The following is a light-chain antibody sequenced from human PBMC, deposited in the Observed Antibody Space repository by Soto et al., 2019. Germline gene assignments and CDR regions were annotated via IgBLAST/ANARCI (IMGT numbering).Light chain of an antibody. J-gene: IGKJ3*01. CDR1: QSISSY. V-gene: IGKV1-39*01. Sequence: DIQMTQSPSSLSASVGDRVNITCRASQSISSYLNWYQQKPGKAPKLLVYAASRLQSGVPSRFSGTGSGTDFTLTISSLQPEDFATYYSQQSFRTPFTFGPGNKLDIK. CDR3: QQSFRTPFT. CDR2: AAS.